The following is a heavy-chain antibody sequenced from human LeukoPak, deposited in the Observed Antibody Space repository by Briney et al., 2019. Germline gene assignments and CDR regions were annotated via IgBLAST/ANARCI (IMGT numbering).Heavy chain of an antibody. J-gene: IGHJ4*02. CDR3: ARGALMATLDY. CDR2: IYYSGST. D-gene: IGHD5-24*01. Sequence: PSETLSLTCTVSGGSISSYYWSWIRQPPGKGLEWFGYIYYSGSTNYNPPLKSRVTISVDTSKNQFSLKLSSVTAADTAVYYCARGALMATLDYWGQGTLVTVSS. CDR1: GGSISSYY. V-gene: IGHV4-59*01.